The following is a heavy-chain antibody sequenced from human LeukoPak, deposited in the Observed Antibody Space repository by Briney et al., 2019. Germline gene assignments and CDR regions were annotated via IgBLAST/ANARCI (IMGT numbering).Heavy chain of an antibody. Sequence: KPSETLSLTCAVFGGSISSGGYSWSWIRQPPGKGPEWIGYIYHSGSTYYNPSLKSRVTISVDRSKNQFSLKLSSVTAADTAVYYCARGVSPAFDIWGQGTMVTVSS. CDR1: GGSISSGGYS. CDR2: IYHSGST. CDR3: ARGVSPAFDI. J-gene: IGHJ3*02. V-gene: IGHV4-30-2*01.